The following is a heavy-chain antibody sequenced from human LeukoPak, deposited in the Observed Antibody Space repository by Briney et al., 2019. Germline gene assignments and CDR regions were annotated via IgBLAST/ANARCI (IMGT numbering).Heavy chain of an antibody. CDR3: ARDAAFSAFNM. D-gene: IGHD2-15*01. V-gene: IGHV3-48*02. J-gene: IGHJ3*02. CDR2: ISGGSGSI. Sequence: GGSLRLSCAASGFTFSSYSMNWVRQAPGKRLEWLSYISGGSGSIIHADSVRGRFTISRDNAKNSLFLQMNGLRDEDTAVYYCARDAAFSAFNMWGQGTMVTVSS. CDR1: GFTFSSYS.